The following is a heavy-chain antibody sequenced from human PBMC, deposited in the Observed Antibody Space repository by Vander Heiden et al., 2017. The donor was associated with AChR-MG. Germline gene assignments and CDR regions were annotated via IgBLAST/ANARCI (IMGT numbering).Heavy chain of an antibody. J-gene: IGHJ6*03. Sequence: EVQLVESGGGLVKPGGSLRLSCAASGFTFSSYSMNWVRQAPGKGLEWVSSISSSSSYIYYADSVKGRFTISRDNAKNSLYLQMNSLRAEDTAVYYCARDPSSYGYVYYYYMDVWGKGTTVTVSS. CDR1: GFTFSSYS. CDR3: ARDPSSYGYVYYYYMDV. D-gene: IGHD5-18*01. CDR2: ISSSSSYI. V-gene: IGHV3-21*01.